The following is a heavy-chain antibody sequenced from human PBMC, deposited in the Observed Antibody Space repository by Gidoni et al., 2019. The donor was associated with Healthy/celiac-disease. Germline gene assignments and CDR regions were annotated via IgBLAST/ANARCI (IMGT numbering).Heavy chain of an antibody. CDR1: AFTFSSYG. V-gene: IGHV3-33*01. D-gene: IGHD5-12*01. CDR3: ARDGGGYTEGMDV. CDR2: IWYDGSNK. J-gene: IGHJ6*02. Sequence: QVPLVESGGGVVQPGRSLRLSCAASAFTFSSYGMHWVRQAPGKGLEWVAVIWYDGSNKYYADSVKGRFTVSRDNSKNTLYLQMNSLRAEDTAVYYCARDGGGYTEGMDVWGQGTTVTVSS.